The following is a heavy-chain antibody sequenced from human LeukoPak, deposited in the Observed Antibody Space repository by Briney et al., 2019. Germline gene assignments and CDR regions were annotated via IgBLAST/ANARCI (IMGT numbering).Heavy chain of an antibody. CDR2: ISHRGRT. CDR1: GGSLSDYY. D-gene: IGHD6-19*01. Sequence: PSETLSLTCAVYGGSLSDYYWSWIRQSPGKGLEWIGEISHRGRTYYNLSLKSRVTISIDTSKNQFSLKLSSVTAADTAVYYCARRSGQWLVLGAFDIWGQGTMVTVSS. J-gene: IGHJ3*02. CDR3: ARRSGQWLVLGAFDI. V-gene: IGHV4-34*01.